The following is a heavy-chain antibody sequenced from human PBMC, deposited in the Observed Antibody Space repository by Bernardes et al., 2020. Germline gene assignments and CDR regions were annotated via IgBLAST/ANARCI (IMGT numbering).Heavy chain of an antibody. Sequence: SANLSLTCTVSGGSISRYYWSWIRPPPGKGLEWIGYIYYSGSTNYNPSLKSRVTISVDKSKNQFSLKLSSVTAADTAVYYCARLCSGTVLSDYWGQGTLVTVSS. CDR1: GGSISRYY. CDR3: ARLCSGTVLSDY. V-gene: IGHV4-59*12. D-gene: IGHD3-10*02. J-gene: IGHJ4*02. CDR2: IYYSGST.